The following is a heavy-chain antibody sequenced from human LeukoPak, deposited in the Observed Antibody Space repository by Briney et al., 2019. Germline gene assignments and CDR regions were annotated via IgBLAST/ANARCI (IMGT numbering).Heavy chain of an antibody. Sequence: GGSLRLSCAASGFAFSSFAMGWVRQAPGKGLEWVSAISGSGGSTYYADSVKGRFTISRDNSKNTLHLQMNSLRAEDTAVYYCAKDYYYDSSGYDYWGQGTLVTVSS. CDR1: GFAFSSFA. J-gene: IGHJ4*02. CDR2: ISGSGGST. V-gene: IGHV3-23*01. CDR3: AKDYYYDSSGYDY. D-gene: IGHD3-22*01.